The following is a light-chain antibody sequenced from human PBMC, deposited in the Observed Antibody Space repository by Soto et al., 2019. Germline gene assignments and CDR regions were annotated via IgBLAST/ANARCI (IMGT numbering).Light chain of an antibody. V-gene: IGKV3-11*01. CDR1: QSVSSY. J-gene: IGKJ2*01. Sequence: EIVLTQSPATLSLSPGEGATLSCRASQSVSSYLAWYQQKPGQAPRLLIYDASSRATGIPARFSGSGSGTDFTLTISSLEPEDFAVYYCQQRSNWPRYTFGQGTKLDTK. CDR2: DAS. CDR3: QQRSNWPRYT.